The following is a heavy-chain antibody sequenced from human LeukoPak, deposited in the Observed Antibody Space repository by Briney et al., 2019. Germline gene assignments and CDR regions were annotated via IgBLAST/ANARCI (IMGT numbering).Heavy chain of an antibody. J-gene: IGHJ4*02. CDR1: GGSFSGYY. Sequence: SETLSLTCAVYGGSFSGYYWGWIRQPPGKGLEWIGSIYYSGSTYYNPSLKSRVTISVDTSKNQFSLKLSSVTAADTAVYYCARQKDDYVWGSYRSLPDYWGQGTLVTVSS. V-gene: IGHV4-39*01. CDR3: ARQKDDYVWGSYRSLPDY. CDR2: IYYSGST. D-gene: IGHD3-16*02.